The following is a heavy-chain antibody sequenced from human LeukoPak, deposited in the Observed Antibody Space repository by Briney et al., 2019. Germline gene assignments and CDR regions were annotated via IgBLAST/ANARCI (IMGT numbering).Heavy chain of an antibody. V-gene: IGHV1-2*02. CDR1: GYTFTGYY. CDR3: ARVAYTAPQWLELFDY. CDR2: INPNSGGT. D-gene: IGHD6-19*01. J-gene: IGHJ4*02. Sequence: GASVKVSCKASGYTFTGYYMHWVRQAPGQGLEWMGWINPNSGGTNYAQKFQGRVTMTRDTSICTAYMELSRLRSDDTAVYYCARVAYTAPQWLELFDYWGQGTLVTVSS.